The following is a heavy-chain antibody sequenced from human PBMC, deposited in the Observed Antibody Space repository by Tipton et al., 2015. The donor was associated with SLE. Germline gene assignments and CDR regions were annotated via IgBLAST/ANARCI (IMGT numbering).Heavy chain of an antibody. CDR3: ASKGGSGSYYPN. Sequence: TLSLTCSVSGYSVSSSTHYWAWIRQPPGKGLEWIATMYSGGSKYYNPSLKSRVTISLDTSKNQFSLKVSSVTAADTAVYYCASKGGSGSYYPNWGQGTLVAVSS. CDR1: GYSVSSSTHY. D-gene: IGHD3-10*01. J-gene: IGHJ4*02. CDR2: MYSGGSK. V-gene: IGHV4-39*07.